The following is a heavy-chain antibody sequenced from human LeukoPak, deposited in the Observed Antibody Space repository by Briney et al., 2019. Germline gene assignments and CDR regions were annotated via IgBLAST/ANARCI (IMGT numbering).Heavy chain of an antibody. Sequence: GASVKVSCKASGYTFTSYDINWVRQATGQGLEWMGWMNPNSGNTGYAQKFQGRVTMTRNTSISTAYMELSSLRSEDTAVYYCARGSGSSWYFNWFDPWGQGTLVTVSS. CDR2: MNPNSGNT. CDR3: ARGSGSSWYFNWFDP. D-gene: IGHD6-13*01. CDR1: GYTFTSYD. J-gene: IGHJ5*02. V-gene: IGHV1-8*02.